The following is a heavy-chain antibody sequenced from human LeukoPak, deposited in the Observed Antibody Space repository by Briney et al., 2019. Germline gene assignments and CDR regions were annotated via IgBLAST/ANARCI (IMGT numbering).Heavy chain of an antibody. Sequence: ASVKVSCKASGYTFTSYDINWVRQAPGQGLEWMGWMNPNSGNTVYAQKFQGRVTMTRNTSISTAYMELSSLRSEDTAVYYCASLFCSSTSCSYNWFDPWGQGTLVTVSS. V-gene: IGHV1-8*01. CDR1: GYTFTSYD. CDR3: ASLFCSSTSCSYNWFDP. CDR2: MNPNSGNT. D-gene: IGHD2-2*01. J-gene: IGHJ5*02.